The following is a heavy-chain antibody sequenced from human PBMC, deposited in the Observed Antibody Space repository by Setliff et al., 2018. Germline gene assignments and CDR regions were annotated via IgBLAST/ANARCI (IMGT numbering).Heavy chain of an antibody. CDR3: AKGGTYRYFDF. J-gene: IGHJ4*02. Sequence: SETLSLTCTVSGGPFSGASIWSWIRQPPGKGLEFIGYVYHSGTAKYDPSLESRAIMSVDASKNEISLKLKSVTAADTAVYYCAKGGTYRYFDFWGQGTLVTSPQ. CDR1: GGPFSGAS. V-gene: IGHV4-59*01. D-gene: IGHD1-1*01. CDR2: VYHSGTA.